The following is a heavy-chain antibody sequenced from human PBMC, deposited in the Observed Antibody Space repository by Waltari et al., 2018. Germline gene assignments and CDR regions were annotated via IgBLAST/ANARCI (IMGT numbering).Heavy chain of an antibody. D-gene: IGHD3-22*01. CDR1: AGTFSSYA. V-gene: IGHV1-69*05. Sequence: QVQLVQSGAEVKKPGSSVKVSCKASAGTFSSYAISWVRLAPGQGLEWMGGIIPIFGTANYAQKFQGRVTITTDESTSTAYMELSSLRSEDTAVYYCARAFGGDYYDSSGYFYYFDYWGQGTLVTVSS. J-gene: IGHJ4*02. CDR2: IIPIFGTA. CDR3: ARAFGGDYYDSSGYFYYFDY.